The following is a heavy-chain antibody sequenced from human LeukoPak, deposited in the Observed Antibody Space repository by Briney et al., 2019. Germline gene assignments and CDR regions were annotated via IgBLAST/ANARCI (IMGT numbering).Heavy chain of an antibody. Sequence: ASVKVSCKASGYTFISYGISWVRQGPGQGLEWMWWISSSSGGTNSAQKFQGRVTMTTDTSTSTAYLELRSLRFDDTALYYCARDHASSSGWFDPWGQGTLVTVSS. J-gene: IGHJ5*02. CDR1: GYTFISYG. CDR2: ISSSSGGT. CDR3: ARDHASSSGWFDP. V-gene: IGHV1-18*01. D-gene: IGHD6-6*01.